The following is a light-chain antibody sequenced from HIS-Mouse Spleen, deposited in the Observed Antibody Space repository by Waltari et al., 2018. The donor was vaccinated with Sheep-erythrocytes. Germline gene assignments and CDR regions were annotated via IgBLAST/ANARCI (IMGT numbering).Light chain of an antibody. CDR1: HLGDKY. V-gene: IGLV3-1*01. J-gene: IGLJ1*01. Sequence: SYELTPPTSVSVSPGQTASITCPGDHLGDKYACWYQQKPGQSPVLVIYQDSKRPSGIPKRFSGSNSGNTATLTISGTQAMDEADYYCQAWDSSTYVFGTGTKVTVL. CDR2: QDS. CDR3: QAWDSSTYV.